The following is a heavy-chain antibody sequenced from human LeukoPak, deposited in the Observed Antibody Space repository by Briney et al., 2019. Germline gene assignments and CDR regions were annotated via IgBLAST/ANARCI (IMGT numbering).Heavy chain of an antibody. CDR1: GFPLSDFS. J-gene: IGHJ4*02. CDR3: AKQSYARSLGE. CDR2: TNSGGTNT. V-gene: IGHV3-23*01. Sequence: GGSLRLSCATSGFPLSDFSMIWVRQAPGKGLEWISTTNSGGTNTYYAESVKGLFTISRDNSKNALYLQVSSLRVEDTAIYYCAKQSYARSLGEGGPGTLVTVSS. D-gene: IGHD3-16*01.